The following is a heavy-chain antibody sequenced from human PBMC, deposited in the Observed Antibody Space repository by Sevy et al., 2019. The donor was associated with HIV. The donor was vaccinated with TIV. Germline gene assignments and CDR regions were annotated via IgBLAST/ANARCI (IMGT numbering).Heavy chain of an antibody. CDR2: IYYTGTT. V-gene: IGHV4-59*01. CDR1: GGSIRSYY. D-gene: IGHD1-26*01. J-gene: IGHJ1*01. Sequence: SETLSLTCTVSGGSIRSYYWSWIRQPPGKGLEYIGYIYYTGTTNYNPSLKSRVTISIDTSNNQSSLKLTSVTAADTAMYFCAGYTTTWSQRGPFQHWGQGTLVTVSS. CDR3: AGYTTTWSQRGPFQH.